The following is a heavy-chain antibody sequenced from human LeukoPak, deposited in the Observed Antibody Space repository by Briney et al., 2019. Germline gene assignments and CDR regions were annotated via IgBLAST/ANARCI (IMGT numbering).Heavy chain of an antibody. Sequence: GGSLRLSCAASGFTVSSNYMSWVRQAPGKGLEWVSVIYSGGSTYYADSVKGRFTISRDNSKNTLYLQMNSLRPEDTAVYYCAKRGGNYPFDYWGQGTLVTVSS. CDR2: IYSGGST. CDR1: GFTVSSNY. J-gene: IGHJ4*02. CDR3: AKRGGNYPFDY. D-gene: IGHD1-7*01. V-gene: IGHV3-53*01.